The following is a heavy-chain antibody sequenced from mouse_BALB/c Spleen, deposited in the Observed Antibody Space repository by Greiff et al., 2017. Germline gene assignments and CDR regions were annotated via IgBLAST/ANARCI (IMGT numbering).Heavy chain of an antibody. J-gene: IGHJ4*01. V-gene: IGHV5-6-2*01. CDR1: GFTFSSYY. D-gene: IGHD4-1*01. CDR2: INSNGGST. CDR3: AKLGRDAMDY. Sequence: EVKLMESGGGLVKLGGSLKLSCAASGFTFSSYYMSWVRQTPEKRLELVAAINSNGGSTYYPDTVKGRFTISRDNAKNTLYLQMSSLKSEDTALYYCAKLGRDAMDYWGQGTSVTVSS.